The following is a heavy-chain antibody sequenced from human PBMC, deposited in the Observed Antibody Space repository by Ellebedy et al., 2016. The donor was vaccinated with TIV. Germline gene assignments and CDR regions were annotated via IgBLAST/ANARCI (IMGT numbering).Heavy chain of an antibody. CDR1: GCTVTTNY. J-gene: IGHJ3*01. V-gene: IGHV3-53*01. CDR3: ARDPVGVGPAFDV. D-gene: IGHD4-23*01. CDR2: IFSAADGCDT. Sequence: GESLKISCAASGCTVTTNYMNWVRPAPGKGLGWVSVIFSAADGCDTHYADSVNGRFTIYRDNSKDTLFLQMNSLRAEDTAIYFCARDPVGVGPAFDVWGQGTMVTVSS.